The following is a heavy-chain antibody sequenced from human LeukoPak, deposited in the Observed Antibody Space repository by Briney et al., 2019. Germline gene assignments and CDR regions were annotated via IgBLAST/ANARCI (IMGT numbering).Heavy chain of an antibody. J-gene: IGHJ4*02. CDR2: ISSSSSYI. CDR1: GFTFSSYS. D-gene: IGHD5-12*01. Sequence: PGGSLRLSCAASGFTFSSYSMNWVRQARGKGLEWVSSISSSSSYIYYADSVKGRFTISRDNAKNSLYLQMDSLRAEDTAVYYCARVIGGYGDYWGQGTLVTVSS. CDR3: ARVIGGYGDY. V-gene: IGHV3-21*01.